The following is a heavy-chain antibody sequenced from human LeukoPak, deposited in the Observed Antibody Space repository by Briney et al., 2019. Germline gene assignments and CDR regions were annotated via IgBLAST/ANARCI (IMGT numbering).Heavy chain of an antibody. CDR2: IMPISGTA. V-gene: IGHV1-69*06. CDR1: GGTFSSYD. CDR3: ARGLYDYDELDY. D-gene: IGHD3-16*01. Sequence: GASVKVSCKASGGTFSSYDISWVRQAPGQGLEWMGGIMPISGTANYAQKFQGRVTITADKPTNTAYMELSRLRSDDTAVYYCARGLYDYDELDYWGQGTLVTVSS. J-gene: IGHJ4*02.